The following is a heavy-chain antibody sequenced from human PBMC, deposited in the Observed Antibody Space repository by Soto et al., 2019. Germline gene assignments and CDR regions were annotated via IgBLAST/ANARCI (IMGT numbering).Heavy chain of an antibody. Sequence: EMQLLESGGGLVQAGGSLRLSCAASGFTVSSYALNWVRQAPGKGLEWVSGISASTYYADSVKGRFTISRDTSKNTLYLQMNSLRAGETAIYFCAIRMYSTRWYYLDYWGQGTLVTVSS. D-gene: IGHD6-13*01. V-gene: IGHV3-23*01. CDR1: GFTVSSYA. CDR3: AIRMYSTRWYYLDY. CDR2: ISAST. J-gene: IGHJ4*02.